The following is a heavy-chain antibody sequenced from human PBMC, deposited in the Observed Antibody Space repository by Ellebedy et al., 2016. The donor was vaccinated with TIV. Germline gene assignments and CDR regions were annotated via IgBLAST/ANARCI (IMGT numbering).Heavy chain of an antibody. D-gene: IGHD3-10*01. CDR2: IIPIFGTA. J-gene: IGHJ6*02. V-gene: IGHV1-69*06. Sequence: AASVKVSCKASGGTFSTYAISWVRQAPGQGLEWMGGIIPIFGTANYAQKFQDRVTITADKSTSTAYMELSSLRSEDTAVYYCARVYGSGSYYDYYYGMYVWGQGTTVTVSS. CDR1: GGTFSTYA. CDR3: ARVYGSGSYYDYYYGMYV.